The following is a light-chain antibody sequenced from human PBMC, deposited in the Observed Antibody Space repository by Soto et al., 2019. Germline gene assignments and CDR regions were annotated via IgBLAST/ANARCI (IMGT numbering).Light chain of an antibody. Sequence: QMTQSPSTSFTSXGDRVTITXXASQSISVWLAWYQQKAGKAPNLLIYKASRLESGVPSRFSGSGSETEFTLTISSLQPEDSATYYCLQDFNYPLTFGGGTKVDIK. CDR3: LQDFNYPLT. J-gene: IGKJ4*01. CDR2: KAS. CDR1: QSISVW. V-gene: IGKV1-5*03.